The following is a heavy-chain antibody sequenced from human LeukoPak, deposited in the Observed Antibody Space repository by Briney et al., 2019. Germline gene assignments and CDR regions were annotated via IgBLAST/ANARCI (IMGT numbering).Heavy chain of an antibody. CDR3: ARPTGLRFFDY. V-gene: IGHV5-51*01. J-gene: IGHJ4*02. CDR2: IYHGDSDT. D-gene: IGHD4-11*01. Sequence: GESLKNSGKESGYSFTTYWSGAVPQMPRKGQEWMGIIYHGDSDTRYSPSFQGQVTISADKSISTAYLQWSSPKASDTAMYYCARPTGLRFFDYWGQGTLVTVSS. CDR1: GYSFTTYW.